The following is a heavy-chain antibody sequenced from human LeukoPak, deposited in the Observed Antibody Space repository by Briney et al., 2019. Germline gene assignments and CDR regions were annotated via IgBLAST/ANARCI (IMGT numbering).Heavy chain of an antibody. D-gene: IGHD6-19*01. J-gene: IGHJ4*02. Sequence: GGSLRLSCAASGFTFSSYAMHWVRQAPGKGLEWVAAISYDGSNKYYADSVKGRFTISRDNSKNTLYLQMNSLRAEDTAVYYCARDWAVAGTMDYWGQGTLVTVSS. CDR2: ISYDGSNK. CDR1: GFTFSSYA. V-gene: IGHV3-30-3*01. CDR3: ARDWAVAGTMDY.